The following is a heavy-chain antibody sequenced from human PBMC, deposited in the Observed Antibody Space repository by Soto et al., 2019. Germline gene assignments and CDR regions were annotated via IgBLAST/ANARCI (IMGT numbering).Heavy chain of an antibody. D-gene: IGHD3-22*01. J-gene: IGHJ4*02. Sequence: QVQLVESGGGVVQPGRSLRLSCAASGFTFSSYGMHWVRQAPGKGLEWVAVISYDGSNKYYADSVKGRFTISRDNSKNTLYLQMNSLRAEDTAVYYCAKDTYYYDSSGFVDYWGQGTLVTVSS. CDR3: AKDTYYYDSSGFVDY. CDR1: GFTFSSYG. V-gene: IGHV3-30*18. CDR2: ISYDGSNK.